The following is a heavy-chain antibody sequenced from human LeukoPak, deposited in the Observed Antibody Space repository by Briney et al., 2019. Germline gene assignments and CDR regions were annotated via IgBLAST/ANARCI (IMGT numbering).Heavy chain of an antibody. Sequence: PGGSLRLSCAASGFTFSDYYMSWIRQAPGKGLEWVSYISSSGSTIYYADSVKGRFTISRDNAKNSLYLQMNSLRAEDTAVYYCARDRDTAMADCYGMDVWGQGTTVTVSS. V-gene: IGHV3-11*01. J-gene: IGHJ6*02. CDR1: GFTFSDYY. D-gene: IGHD5-18*01. CDR2: ISSSGSTI. CDR3: ARDRDTAMADCYGMDV.